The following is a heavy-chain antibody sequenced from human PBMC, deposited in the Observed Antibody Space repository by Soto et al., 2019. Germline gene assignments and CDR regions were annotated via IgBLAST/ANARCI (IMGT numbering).Heavy chain of an antibody. CDR3: ARGTRSYGHVFDY. D-gene: IGHD1-26*01. J-gene: IGHJ4*02. Sequence: QLQLQESGPGLVRPSETLSLTCTVSGASISSSGYYWGWIRQPPGKGLEWIATTFHSGTNYYNPRLNRRLTISGDTSKNPFSPKLSSVTAADAAVFSCARGTRSYGHVFDYWGQGTLVSVSS. CDR2: TFHSGTN. V-gene: IGHV4-39*01. CDR1: GASISSSGYY.